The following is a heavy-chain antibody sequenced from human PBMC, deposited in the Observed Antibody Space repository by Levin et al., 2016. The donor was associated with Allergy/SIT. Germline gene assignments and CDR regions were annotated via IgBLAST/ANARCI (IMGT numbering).Heavy chain of an antibody. D-gene: IGHD3-9*01. CDR3: ARMEGGILTGPTYGMDV. Sequence: SETLSLTCTVSGGSISSSSYYWGWIRQPPGKGLEWIGSIYYSGSTYYNPSLKSRVTISVDTSKNQFSLKLSSVTAADTAVYYCARMEGGILTGPTYGMDVWGQGTTVTVSS. CDR2: IYYSGST. V-gene: IGHV4-39*01. J-gene: IGHJ6*02. CDR1: GGSISSSSYY.